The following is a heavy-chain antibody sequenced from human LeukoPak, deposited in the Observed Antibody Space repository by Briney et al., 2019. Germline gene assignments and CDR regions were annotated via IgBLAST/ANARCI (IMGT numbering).Heavy chain of an antibody. J-gene: IGHJ4*02. Sequence: GGSLRLARALSALTFGNAWTSWVRQAPGKGREWVGRIKSKTDGGTTDYAAPVKGRFTISRDDSKNSLYLQMTSMTTEDTAVYYCTRAAYYGSSCNYYDYFDSWGQGTLVTVSS. CDR3: TRAAYYGSSCNYYDYFDS. V-gene: IGHV3-15*01. CDR1: ALTFGNAW. D-gene: IGHD3-22*01. CDR2: IKSKTDGGTT.